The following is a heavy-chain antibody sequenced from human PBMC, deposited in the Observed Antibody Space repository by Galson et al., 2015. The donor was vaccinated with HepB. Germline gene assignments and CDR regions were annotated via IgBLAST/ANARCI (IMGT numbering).Heavy chain of an antibody. D-gene: IGHD6-6*01. CDR1: GGTFSSYA. Sequence: SVRVSCKASGGTFSSYAISWVRQAPGQGLEWMGGIIPIFGTANYAQKFQGRVTITADKSTSTAYMELSSLRSEDTAVYYCARVSEYSSSSGGLAYWGPGTLVTVSS. J-gene: IGHJ4*02. CDR3: ARVSEYSSSSGGLAY. V-gene: IGHV1-69*06. CDR2: IIPIFGTA.